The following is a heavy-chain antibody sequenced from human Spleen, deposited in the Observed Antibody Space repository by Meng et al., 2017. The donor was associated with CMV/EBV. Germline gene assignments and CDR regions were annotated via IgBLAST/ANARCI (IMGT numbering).Heavy chain of an antibody. CDR2: ISYDASNI. J-gene: IGHJ6*02. Sequence: GESLKISCAASGFTFSTYAMHWVRQAPGKGLEWVAVISYDASNIYYADSVKGRFTISRDNSKNTLYLQMNTLRAEDTAVYYCAREKECSSTSCQFDLYYYYGMDVWGQGTTVTVSS. V-gene: IGHV3-30-3*01. D-gene: IGHD2-2*01. CDR1: GFTFSTYA. CDR3: AREKECSSTSCQFDLYYYYGMDV.